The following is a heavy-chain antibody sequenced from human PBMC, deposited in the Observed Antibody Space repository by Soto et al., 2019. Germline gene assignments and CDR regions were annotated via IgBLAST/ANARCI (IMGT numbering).Heavy chain of an antibody. CDR2: IYWDDDK. D-gene: IGHD1-1*01. CDR3: AHRACLQGNWDGRYFDF. CDR1: GFSLSSSGVG. J-gene: IGHJ4*02. V-gene: IGHV2-5*02. Sequence: QITLKESGPTRVKPTQTLTLACTFSGFSLSSSGVGVGWIRQPPGKALEQLALIYWDDDKRYSPSLKSKLTITTYTSKTQVVLTMTNMDPVDTATYYCAHRACLQGNWDGRYFDFWGQGALVTVSS.